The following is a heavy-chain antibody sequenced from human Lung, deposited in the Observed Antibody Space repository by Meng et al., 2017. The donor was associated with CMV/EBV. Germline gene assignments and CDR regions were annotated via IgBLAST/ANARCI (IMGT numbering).Heavy chain of an antibody. V-gene: IGHV3-30*02. Sequence: GGSLRLXCAASGFTFSSYGMHWVRQAPGKGLEWVAFIRYDGSNKYYADSVKGRFTISRDNSKNTLYLQMNSLRAEDTAVYYCSIYCSGGSCYSDAFDILGQGXMVTVS. CDR2: IRYDGSNK. CDR1: GFTFSSYG. CDR3: SIYCSGGSCYSDAFDI. J-gene: IGHJ3*02. D-gene: IGHD2-15*01.